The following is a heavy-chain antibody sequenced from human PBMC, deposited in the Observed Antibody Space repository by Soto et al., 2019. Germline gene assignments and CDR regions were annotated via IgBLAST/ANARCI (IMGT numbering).Heavy chain of an antibody. V-gene: IGHV1-18*01. Sequence: ASVKVSCKASGYTLTTFGITWVRQVPGEGLEWMGWISPYNGYTNYAQKLQGRVTMTTDTSTNTAYMELRNLRAEDTAVYYCARAHCSSTSCLGYYWGQGTLVTVS. D-gene: IGHD2-2*01. J-gene: IGHJ4*02. CDR1: GYTLTTFG. CDR2: ISPYNGYT. CDR3: ARAHCSSTSCLGYY.